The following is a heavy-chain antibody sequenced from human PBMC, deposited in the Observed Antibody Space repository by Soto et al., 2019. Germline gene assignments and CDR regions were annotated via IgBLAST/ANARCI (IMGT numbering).Heavy chain of an antibody. D-gene: IGHD2-2*01. CDR2: ISGSGGST. Sequence: EVQLLESGGGLVQPGGSLRLSCAASGFTFSSYAMNWVRQAPGKGLEWVSAISGSGGSTYYADSVKGRFTISRDNSKNTLYQQINSLRAEDTAVYYCAKEVYCSSTSCYYYMDVWGKGTTVTVSS. V-gene: IGHV3-23*01. CDR1: GFTFSSYA. CDR3: AKEVYCSSTSCYYYMDV. J-gene: IGHJ6*03.